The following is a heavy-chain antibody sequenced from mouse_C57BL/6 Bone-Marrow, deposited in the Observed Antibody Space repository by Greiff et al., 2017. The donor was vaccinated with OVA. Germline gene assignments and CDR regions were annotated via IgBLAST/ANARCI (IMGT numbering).Heavy chain of an antibody. J-gene: IGHJ3*01. V-gene: IGHV1-26*01. CDR1: GYTFTDYY. CDR3: ARELRLRCFAY. Sequence: EVQLQQSGPELVKPGASVKISCKASGYTFTDYYMNWVKQSHGKSLEWIGDINPNNGGTSYNQKFKGKATLTVDTSSSTAYMQLSSLTSEDSAVYFCARELRLRCFAYWGQGTLVTVSA. CDR2: INPNNGGT. D-gene: IGHD3-2*02.